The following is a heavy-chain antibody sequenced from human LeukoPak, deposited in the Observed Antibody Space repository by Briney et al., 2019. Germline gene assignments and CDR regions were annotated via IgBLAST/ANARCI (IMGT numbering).Heavy chain of an antibody. CDR2: INHSGST. J-gene: IGHJ4*02. CDR1: GFTFSSYA. Sequence: GSLRLSCAASGFTFSSYAMSWIRQPPGKGLEWIGEINHSGSTNYNPSLKSRVTISVDTSKNQFSLKLSSVTAADTAVYYCARDGSGWYIGGYWFDYWGQGTLVTVSS. CDR3: ARDGSGWYIGGYWFDY. V-gene: IGHV4-34*01. D-gene: IGHD6-19*01.